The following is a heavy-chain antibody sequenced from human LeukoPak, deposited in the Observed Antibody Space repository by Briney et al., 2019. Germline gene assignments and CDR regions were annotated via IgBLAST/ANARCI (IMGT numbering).Heavy chain of an antibody. J-gene: IGHJ6*02. Sequence: ASVKVSCKASGYNFISYGITWVRQAPGQGLEWMGGIIPIFGTANYAQKFQGRVTITADESTSTAYMELSSLRSEDTAVYYCARVTLGYSRSGDNYYYYGMDVWGQGTTVSASS. CDR1: GYNFISYG. CDR2: IIPIFGTA. V-gene: IGHV1-69*13. D-gene: IGHD6-13*01. CDR3: ARVTLGYSRSGDNYYYYGMDV.